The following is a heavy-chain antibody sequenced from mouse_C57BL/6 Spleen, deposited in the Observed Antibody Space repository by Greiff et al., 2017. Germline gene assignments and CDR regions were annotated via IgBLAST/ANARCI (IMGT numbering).Heavy chain of an antibody. V-gene: IGHV1-69*01. Sequence: QVQLQQPGAELVMPGASVKLSCKASGYTFTSYWMHWVKQRPGQGLEWIGEIDPSDSYTNYNQKFTGKSTLTVDKSSSTAYMQLSILTSEDSAVYYCARFYYGYEGAMDYWGQGTSVTVSA. D-gene: IGHD2-2*01. J-gene: IGHJ4*01. CDR3: ARFYYGYEGAMDY. CDR1: GYTFTSYW. CDR2: IDPSDSYT.